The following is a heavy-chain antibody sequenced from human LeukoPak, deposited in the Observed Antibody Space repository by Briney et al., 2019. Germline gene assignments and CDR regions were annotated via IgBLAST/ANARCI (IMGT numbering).Heavy chain of an antibody. CDR3: ARQTGSGLFILP. Sequence: SETRSLTCTVSGVSISSSNSYWGWIRQPPGKVLEWIGSIYYSGNTYYNASLKSQVSISIDTSKNQFSLRLTSVTAADTAVYYCARQTGSGLFILPGGQGTLVTVSS. V-gene: IGHV4-39*01. D-gene: IGHD3/OR15-3a*01. J-gene: IGHJ4*02. CDR2: IYYSGNT. CDR1: GVSISSSNSY.